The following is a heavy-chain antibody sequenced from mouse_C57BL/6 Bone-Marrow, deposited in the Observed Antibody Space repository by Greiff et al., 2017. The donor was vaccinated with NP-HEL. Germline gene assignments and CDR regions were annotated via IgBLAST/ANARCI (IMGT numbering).Heavy chain of an antibody. D-gene: IGHD2-5*01. CDR3: AKRKDYSNYSMDY. J-gene: IGHJ4*01. CDR2: IWRGGST. Sequence: QVQLQQSGPGLVQPSQSLSITCTVSGFSLTSYGVHWVRQSPGKGLEWLGVIWRGGSTDYNAAFMSRLSITKDNSKSQVFFKMNSLQADDTAIYYCAKRKDYSNYSMDYWGQGTSVTVSS. V-gene: IGHV2-5*01. CDR1: GFSLTSYG.